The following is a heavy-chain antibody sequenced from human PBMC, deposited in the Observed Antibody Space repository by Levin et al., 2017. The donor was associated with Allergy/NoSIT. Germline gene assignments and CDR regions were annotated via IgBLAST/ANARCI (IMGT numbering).Heavy chain of an antibody. J-gene: IGHJ4*02. Sequence: GGSLRLSCAASGFIFSTYGMHWVRQAPGKGLEWVAVIFSDGSIKYYGDSVKGRFIISRDNSKNTLYLQMNSLRVADTAVYYCARASGSFDYWGQGTLVTVSS. CDR3: ARASGSFDY. D-gene: IGHD1-26*01. CDR1: GFIFSTYG. V-gene: IGHV3-33*01. CDR2: IFSDGSIK.